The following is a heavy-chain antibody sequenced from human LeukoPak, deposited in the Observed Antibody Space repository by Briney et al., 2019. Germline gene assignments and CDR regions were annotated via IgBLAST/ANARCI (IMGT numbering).Heavy chain of an antibody. CDR1: GYTFTNYG. CDR2: ISVYNGNT. J-gene: IGHJ4*02. CDR3: ASIGSIGGSYPVDY. Sequence: ASVKVSCKASGYTFTNYGISWVRQAPGQGLEWMGWISVYNGNTNYAQKLQGRVTMTTDTSTSTAYMELSRLRSDDTAVYYCASIGSIGGSYPVDYWGQGTLVTVSS. V-gene: IGHV1-18*01. D-gene: IGHD1-26*01.